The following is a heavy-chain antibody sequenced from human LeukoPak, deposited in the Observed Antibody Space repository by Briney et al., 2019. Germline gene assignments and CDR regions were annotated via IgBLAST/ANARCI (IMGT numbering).Heavy chain of an antibody. V-gene: IGHV3-21*06. Sequence: GGSLRLSCAASGFTFGIYDMNWVRQAPGKGLEWVSSITTDSSYIYYADSVRGRFTISRDNAKSSLYLQMNSLRAEDTAVYYCARIGTDNPHWGQGTLVTVSS. J-gene: IGHJ4*02. CDR1: GFTFGIYD. D-gene: IGHD1-1*01. CDR2: ITTDSSYI. CDR3: ARIGTDNPH.